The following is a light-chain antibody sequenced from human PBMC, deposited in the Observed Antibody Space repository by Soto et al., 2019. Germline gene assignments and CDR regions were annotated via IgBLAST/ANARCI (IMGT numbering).Light chain of an antibody. CDR2: EVS. V-gene: IGLV2-23*02. CDR1: GSYNF. J-gene: IGLJ1*01. Sequence: QSALTQPASVSGSPGQSITISCTVGSYNFVSWYQQHPGKAPKVLIYEVSKRPSGVSDRFSGSKSGNTASLTISGLQAEDEAEYYCCSDAGRSTYVFGTGTKVT. CDR3: CSDAGRSTYV.